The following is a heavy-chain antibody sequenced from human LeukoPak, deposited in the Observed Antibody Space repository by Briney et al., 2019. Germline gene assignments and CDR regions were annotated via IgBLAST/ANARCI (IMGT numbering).Heavy chain of an antibody. CDR3: ARDFRIRSY. J-gene: IGHJ4*02. CDR1: GFTVSSYS. D-gene: IGHD3-16*01. CDR2: IHNDGST. Sequence: GGSLRLSCAASGFTVSSYSMNWVRQAPGKGLEWVSFIHNDGSTYYADSVKGRFTISRDNSKNTLYLQMSSLRAEDTAVYYCARDFRIRSYWGQGTLVTVSS. V-gene: IGHV3-53*01.